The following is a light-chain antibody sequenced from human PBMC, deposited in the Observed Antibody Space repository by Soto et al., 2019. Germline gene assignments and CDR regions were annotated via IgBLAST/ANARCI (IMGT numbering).Light chain of an antibody. Sequence: DNQMTQSPSSLAASVGDRVTLXXQASQDISNYLTWYQQKPGKAPKXVIYDASNLETGVPSRFSGSGSGTDFTFTISSLQPEDIATYYCQQYDNLPLTFGGGTKVDIK. CDR1: QDISNY. J-gene: IGKJ4*01. V-gene: IGKV1-33*01. CDR2: DAS. CDR3: QQYDNLPLT.